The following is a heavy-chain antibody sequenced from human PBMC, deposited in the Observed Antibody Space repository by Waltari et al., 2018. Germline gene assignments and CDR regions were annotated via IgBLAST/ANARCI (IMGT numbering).Heavy chain of an antibody. V-gene: IGHV4-34*01. J-gene: IGHJ6*03. D-gene: IGHD5-12*01. CDR3: ASNPRLRAYYYYYMDV. CDR2: INHSGST. Sequence: QVQLQQWGAGLLKPSETLSLTCAVYGGSFSGYYWSWIRQPPGKGLEWIGEINHSGSTNYNPTLKSRVTISVDTSKNQFSLKLSSVTAADTAVYYCASNPRLRAYYYYYMDVWGKGTTVTVSS. CDR1: GGSFSGYY.